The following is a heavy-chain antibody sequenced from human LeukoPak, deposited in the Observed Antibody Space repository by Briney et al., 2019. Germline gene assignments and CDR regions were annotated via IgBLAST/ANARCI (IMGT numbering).Heavy chain of an antibody. CDR3: ARGDYAHY. CDR1: GSRFTSSW. Sequence: GASLKISCKGSGSRFTSSWIAWVRQMPGKGLEWMGIIYPGDSDTRYSPCFQGQVTISADKSISTAYLQWSSLKASDTAMYYCARGDYAHYWGQGTLVTVSS. D-gene: IGHD4-17*01. V-gene: IGHV5-51*01. CDR2: IYPGDSDT. J-gene: IGHJ4*02.